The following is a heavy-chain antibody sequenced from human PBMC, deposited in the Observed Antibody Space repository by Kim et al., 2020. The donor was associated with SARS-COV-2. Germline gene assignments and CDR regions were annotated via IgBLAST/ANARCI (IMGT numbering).Heavy chain of an antibody. D-gene: IGHD3-10*01. J-gene: IGHJ4*02. V-gene: IGHV3-30*18. CDR1: GFTFSSYG. CDR2: ISYDGSNK. CDR3: AKGAQPEETMVRGVIITRGFIVH. Sequence: GGSLRLSCAASGFTFSSYGMHWVRQAPGKGLEWVAVISYDGSNKYYADSVKGRFTISRDNSKNTLYLQMNSLRAEDTAVYYCAKGAQPEETMVRGVIITRGFIVHWGQGTLVTVSS.